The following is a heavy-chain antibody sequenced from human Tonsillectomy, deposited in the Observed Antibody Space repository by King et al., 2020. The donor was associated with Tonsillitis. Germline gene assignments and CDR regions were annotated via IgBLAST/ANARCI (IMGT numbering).Heavy chain of an antibody. V-gene: IGHV3-15*01. J-gene: IGHJ6*04. CDR1: GFILSNSY. CDR3: TTNAGRHGVDV. Sequence: VQLVESGGGLVEPGGSLRLSCAASGFILSNSYMTWVRQAPGKGLEWVGRIKSKSDGGTTDCAAPVTGRFTISRDDSKNMLFLQMNSLRTEDTAVYYCTTNAGRHGVDVWGRGITVTVSS. D-gene: IGHD1-26*01. CDR2: IKSKSDGGTT.